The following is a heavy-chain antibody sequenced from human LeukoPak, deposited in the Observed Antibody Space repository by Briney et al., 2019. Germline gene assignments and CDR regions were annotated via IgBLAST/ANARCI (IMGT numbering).Heavy chain of an antibody. D-gene: IGHD4-17*01. CDR2: VNPNCGGR. J-gene: IGHJ3*02. V-gene: IGHV1-8*02. CDR1: GYCFTNYD. CDR3: ARTTSEGAFSI. Sequence: ASVNVSCNASGYCFTNYDINWLRQAPGQGHERVGWVNPNCGGRCYAQKFEGRGTMTRNRSKSNAYMVLGMQRPEDTAVYYCARTTSEGAFSIWGHGTIVTVSS.